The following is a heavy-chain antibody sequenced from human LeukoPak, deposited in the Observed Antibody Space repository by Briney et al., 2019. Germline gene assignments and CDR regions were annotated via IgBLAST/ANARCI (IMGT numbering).Heavy chain of an antibody. CDR3: VRGVYIAAAQYGY. V-gene: IGHV4-59*01. CDR1: GGSMSSYY. D-gene: IGHD6-13*01. Sequence: SETLSLTCTVSGGSMSSYYWSWIRQPPGKGLEWIGYIYYSGTTNYNPSLKSRVTISVDTSKNQFSLKLRSVTAADTAVYCCVRGVYIAAAQYGYWGQGTLVTVSS. J-gene: IGHJ4*02. CDR2: IYYSGTT.